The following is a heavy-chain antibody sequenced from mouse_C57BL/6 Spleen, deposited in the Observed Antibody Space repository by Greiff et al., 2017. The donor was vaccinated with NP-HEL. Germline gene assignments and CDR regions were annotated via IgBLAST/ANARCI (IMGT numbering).Heavy chain of an antibody. CDR1: GYTFTSYW. V-gene: IGHV1-64*01. J-gene: IGHJ2*01. CDR2: IHPNSGST. D-gene: IGHD2-3*01. Sequence: QVQLQQPGAELVKPGASVKLSCKASGYTFTSYWMHWVKQRPGQGLEWIGMIHPNSGSTNYNEKFKSKATLTVDKSSSTAYMQLSSLTSEDSAVYYCGRGEMDGYYPFDYWGQGTTLTVSS. CDR3: GRGEMDGYYPFDY.